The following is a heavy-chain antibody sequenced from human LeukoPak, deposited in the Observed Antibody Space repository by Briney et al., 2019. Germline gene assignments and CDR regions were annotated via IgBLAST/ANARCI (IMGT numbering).Heavy chain of an antibody. J-gene: IGHJ3*02. CDR3: TTDCGSASCYGDGAFDI. CDR1: GFTFSHAC. Sequence: GGSLTLSCAASGFTFSHACMSWVRQAPGKGLEWVGRIKSKVDTETTDYAAPVKGRFTLSRDDSKNTLSLQMNSLKTEDTAVYYCTTDCGSASCYGDGAFDIWGQGTMVTVSS. CDR2: IKSKVDTETT. D-gene: IGHD2-2*01. V-gene: IGHV3-15*01.